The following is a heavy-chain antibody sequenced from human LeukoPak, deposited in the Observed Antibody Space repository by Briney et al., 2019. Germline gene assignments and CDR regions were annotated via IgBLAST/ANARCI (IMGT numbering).Heavy chain of an antibody. J-gene: IGHJ3*02. Sequence: PGRSLRLSCAASGFTFSSYAMHWVRQAPGKGLEWVAVISYDGSNKYYADSVKGRFTISRDNSKNTLYLQMNSLRAEDTAVYYCARPLWFGELCDAFDIWGRGTMVTVSS. V-gene: IGHV3-30-3*01. CDR2: ISYDGSNK. D-gene: IGHD3-10*01. CDR1: GFTFSSYA. CDR3: ARPLWFGELCDAFDI.